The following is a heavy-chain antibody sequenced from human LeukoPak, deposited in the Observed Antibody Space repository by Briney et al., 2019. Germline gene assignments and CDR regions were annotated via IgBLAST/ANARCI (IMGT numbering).Heavy chain of an antibody. CDR2: IYSGGST. CDR3: ARDQGYSRAFDI. CDR1: GFTVSSNY. J-gene: IGHJ3*02. Sequence: GGSLILSCAASGFTVSSNYMNWVRQAPGKGLEWVSVIYSGGSTHYADSVKGRFTISRDNSKNTLYFQMNSLRAEDTAVYYCARDQGYSRAFDIWGQGTMVTVSS. V-gene: IGHV3-66*01. D-gene: IGHD2-21*01.